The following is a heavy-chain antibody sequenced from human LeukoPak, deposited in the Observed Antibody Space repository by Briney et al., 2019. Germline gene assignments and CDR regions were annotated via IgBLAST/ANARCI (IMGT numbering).Heavy chain of an antibody. CDR1: GDTFTSYS. J-gene: IGHJ4*02. V-gene: IGHV1-18*01. CDR2: ISGYNGNT. CDR3: ARGSYYGSSGYYSPLFDY. Sequence: ASVKVSCKASGDTFTSYSISWVRHAPGQGGEWRGWISGYNGNTNYTQKVQGRVTMTTETSTSTAYMELRSMRSDDTAVYYCARGSYYGSSGYYSPLFDYWGQGTLVTVSS. D-gene: IGHD3-22*01.